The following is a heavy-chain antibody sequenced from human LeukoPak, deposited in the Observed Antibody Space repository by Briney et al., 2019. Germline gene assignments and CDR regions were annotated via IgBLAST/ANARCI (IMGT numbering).Heavy chain of an antibody. CDR2: INHSGST. D-gene: IGHD2-21*02. Sequence: SETLSLTCAVYGGSFSGYYWSWIRQPPGKGLEWIGEINHSGSTNYNPSLKSRVTISVDTSKNQFSLKLSSVTAADTAAYYCARGGWQPLLYYFDYWGQGTLVTVSS. CDR1: GGSFSGYY. J-gene: IGHJ4*02. CDR3: ARGGWQPLLYYFDY. V-gene: IGHV4-34*01.